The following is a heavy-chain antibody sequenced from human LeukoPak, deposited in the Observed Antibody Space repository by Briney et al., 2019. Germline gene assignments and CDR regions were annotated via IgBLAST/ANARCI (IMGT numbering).Heavy chain of an antibody. D-gene: IGHD2-21*02. CDR3: ARWAPSGDRDYYYYYMDV. CDR1: GYTFTGYY. Sequence: ASVKVSCKASGYTFTGYYMHWVRQAPGQRLEWMGWINPNSGGTNYAQKFQGRVTMTRDTSISTAYMELSRLRSDDTAVYYCARWAPSGDRDYYYYYMDVWGKGTTVTVSS. V-gene: IGHV1-2*02. J-gene: IGHJ6*03. CDR2: INPNSGGT.